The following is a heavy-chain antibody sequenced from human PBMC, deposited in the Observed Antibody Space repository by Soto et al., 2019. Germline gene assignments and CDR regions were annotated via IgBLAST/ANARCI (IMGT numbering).Heavy chain of an antibody. CDR1: GGSISSGGYS. D-gene: IGHD4-17*01. CDR3: ARGPRANGDYADY. CDR2: IYHSGST. V-gene: IGHV4-30-2*01. Sequence: QLQLQESGSGLVKPSQTLSLTCAVSGGSISSGGYSWSWIRQPPGKGLEWIGYIYHSGSTYYNPSRKSRVTISVDRSKNQFSLKLSSVTAADTAVYYCARGPRANGDYADYWGQGTLVTVSS. J-gene: IGHJ4*02.